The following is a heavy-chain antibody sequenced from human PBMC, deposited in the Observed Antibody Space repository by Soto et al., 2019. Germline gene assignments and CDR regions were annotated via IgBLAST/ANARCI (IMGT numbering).Heavy chain of an antibody. CDR1: GGTFSSYA. D-gene: IGHD3-22*01. CDR3: ARCGDSSGYYYVEDAFDI. V-gene: IGHV1-69*01. J-gene: IGHJ3*02. Sequence: QVQLVQSGAEVKKPGSSVKVSCKASGGTFSSYAISWVRQAPGQGLEWMGGIIPIFGTANYAQKFQGRVTITADESTSTAYMELSSLRSEDTAVYYCARCGDSSGYYYVEDAFDIWGQGTMVTVSS. CDR2: IIPIFGTA.